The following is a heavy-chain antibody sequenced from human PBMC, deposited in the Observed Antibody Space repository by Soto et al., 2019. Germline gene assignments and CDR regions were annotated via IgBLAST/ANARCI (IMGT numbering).Heavy chain of an antibody. CDR3: ARDSMTGLNWLDP. V-gene: IGHV3-48*01. CDR1: GFTFNDYN. Sequence: PGGSLRLSCAASGFTFNDYNMNWVRQAPGKGLEWVSYISSSSSTIYYADSVKGRFTISRDNAENSLYLQMNSLRAEDTAVYYCARDSMTGLNWLDPWGQGTLVTVSS. CDR2: ISSSSSTI. J-gene: IGHJ5*02. D-gene: IGHD3-9*01.